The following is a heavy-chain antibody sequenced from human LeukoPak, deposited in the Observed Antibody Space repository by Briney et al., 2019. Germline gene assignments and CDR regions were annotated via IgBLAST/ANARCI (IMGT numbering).Heavy chain of an antibody. D-gene: IGHD5-12*01. Sequence: GGSLRLSCVVSGFTFSNYAMTWVRQAPGKGLEWVSAMSGDGDSSYYADSVKGRFTISRDNSKNTLYLQMNSLRADDTAVYYCASRCGWGDYWGQGTLVTVSS. CDR3: ASRCGWGDY. V-gene: IGHV3-23*01. CDR1: GFTFSNYA. J-gene: IGHJ4*02. CDR2: MSGDGDSS.